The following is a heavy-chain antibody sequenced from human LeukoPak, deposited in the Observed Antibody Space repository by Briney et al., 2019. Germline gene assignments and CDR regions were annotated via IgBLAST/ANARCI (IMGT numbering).Heavy chain of an antibody. CDR1: GGSISSSSYY. Sequence: PSETLSLTCTASGGSISSSSYYWGSIRQPPGKGLEWIGSIYYSGSTYYNPSLKSRVTISVDTSKNQFSLKLSSVTAADTAVYYCARHGYYDSSGYYYLFDYWGQGTLVTVSS. D-gene: IGHD3-22*01. CDR3: ARHGYYDSSGYYYLFDY. V-gene: IGHV4-39*01. CDR2: IYYSGST. J-gene: IGHJ4*02.